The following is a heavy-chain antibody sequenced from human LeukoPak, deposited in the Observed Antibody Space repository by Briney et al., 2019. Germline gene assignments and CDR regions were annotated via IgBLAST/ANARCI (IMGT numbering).Heavy chain of an antibody. V-gene: IGHV1-69*05. CDR2: IIPIFGTA. D-gene: IGHD3-22*01. CDR1: GGTFSSYA. J-gene: IGHJ4*02. Sequence: VKVSCKASGGTFSSYAISWVRQAPGQGLEWMGGIIPIFGTANYAQKFQGRVTINTDESTSTAYMELSSLRSEDTAVYYCATQTYYYDSSGYYSFDYWGQGTLVTVSS. CDR3: ATQTYYYDSSGYYSFDY.